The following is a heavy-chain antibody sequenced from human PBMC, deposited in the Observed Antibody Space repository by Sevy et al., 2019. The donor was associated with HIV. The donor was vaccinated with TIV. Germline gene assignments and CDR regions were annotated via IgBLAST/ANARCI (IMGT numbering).Heavy chain of an antibody. CDR1: GFTFTDHY. CDR3: IRGLNGNDEPNGDY. D-gene: IGHD1-1*01. V-gene: IGHV3-72*01. CDR2: SRNRVNSYST. J-gene: IGHJ4*02. Sequence: GGSLRLSCVASGFTFTDHYMDWVRQAPGKGLEWIGRSRNRVNSYSTEYAASGKGRFTISRDASGSSLYVQMNSLKTADTAVYYCIRGLNGNDEPNGDYWGQGTLVTVSS.